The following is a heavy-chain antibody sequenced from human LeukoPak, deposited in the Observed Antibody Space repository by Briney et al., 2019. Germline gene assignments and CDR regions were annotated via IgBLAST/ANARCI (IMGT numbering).Heavy chain of an antibody. CDR3: SRAYSTGWLGINDF. Sequence: GESLKISCTASGFTFSDYAMTWVRQAPGKGLEWVGFIRNKANGGTADYAASVKGRFTISRDDSKTIAYLQMNSLKNEDTAVYFCSRAYSTGWLGINDFWGQGALVTASS. D-gene: IGHD6-19*01. V-gene: IGHV3-49*04. CDR2: IRNKANGGTA. CDR1: GFTFSDYA. J-gene: IGHJ4*02.